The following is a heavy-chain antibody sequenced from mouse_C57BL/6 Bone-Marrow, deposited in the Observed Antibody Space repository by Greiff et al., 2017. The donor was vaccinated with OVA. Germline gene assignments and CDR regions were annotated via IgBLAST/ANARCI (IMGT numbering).Heavy chain of an antibody. J-gene: IGHJ3*01. CDR1: GYSFTSYY. V-gene: IGHV1-66*01. Sequence: QVQLKESGPELVKPGASVKISCKASGYSFTSYYIHWVKQRPGQGLEWIGWIYPGSGNTKYNEKFKGKATLTADTSSSTAYMQLSSLTSEDSAVYYCARRGPITTVVEDWFAYWGQGTLVTVSA. D-gene: IGHD1-1*01. CDR3: ARRGPITTVVEDWFAY. CDR2: IYPGSGNT.